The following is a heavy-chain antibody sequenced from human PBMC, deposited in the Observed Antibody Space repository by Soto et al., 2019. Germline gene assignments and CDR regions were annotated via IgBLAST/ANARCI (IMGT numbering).Heavy chain of an antibody. J-gene: IGHJ4*02. CDR1: GGYFSGYY. CDR2: INHSGST. V-gene: IGHV4-34*01. D-gene: IGHD5-18*01. CDR3: ASQALDTAIFDH. Sequence: PSETLSLTCAVYGGYFSGYYWSWIRQTPGKGLEWIGEINHSGSTKYNPSLKSRVTISVDTSKNQFSLKLNSLTAADTAVYYCASQALDTAIFDHWGQGTLVTVSS.